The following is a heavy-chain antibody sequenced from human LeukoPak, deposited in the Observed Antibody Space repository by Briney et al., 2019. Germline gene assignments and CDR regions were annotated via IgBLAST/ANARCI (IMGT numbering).Heavy chain of an antibody. D-gene: IGHD6-6*01. CDR1: GYTFTSYG. Sequence: ASVKVSCKASGYTFTSYGISWVRQAPGQGLEWMGWISAYNSNTNYAQKLQGRVTMTTDTSTSTAYMELRSLRSDDTAVYYCARDWAVSSSRGYYYYYMDVWGKGTTVTVSS. CDR3: ARDWAVSSSRGYYYYYMDV. J-gene: IGHJ6*03. CDR2: ISAYNSNT. V-gene: IGHV1-18*01.